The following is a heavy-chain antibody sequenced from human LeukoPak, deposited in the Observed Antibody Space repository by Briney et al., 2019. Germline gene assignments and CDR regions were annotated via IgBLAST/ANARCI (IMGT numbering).Heavy chain of an antibody. V-gene: IGHV4-59*01. CDR3: ARGRLARDCFDY. D-gene: IGHD1-26*01. Sequence: PSETLSLTCTVSGGSISSYYWSWIRQPPGKGLEWSGYIYYGGSTNYNPSLKSRVTISVDTSKNQFSLKLSSVTAADTAVYYCARGRLARDCFDYWGEGTLVTVSS. J-gene: IGHJ4*02. CDR2: IYYGGST. CDR1: GGSISSYY.